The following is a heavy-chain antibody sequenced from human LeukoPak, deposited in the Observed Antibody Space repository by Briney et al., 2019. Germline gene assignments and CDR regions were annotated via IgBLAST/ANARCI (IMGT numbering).Heavy chain of an antibody. CDR1: GYTFTSYG. CDR3: ARVVEYDSSGLVDY. D-gene: IGHD3-22*01. J-gene: IGHJ4*02. Sequence: ASVKVSCKAPGYTFTSYGISWVRQAPGQGLEWMGWISAYNGNTNYAQKLQGRVTMTTDTSTSTAYMELRSLRSDDTAVYYCARVVEYDSSGLVDYWGQGTLVTVSS. V-gene: IGHV1-18*01. CDR2: ISAYNGNT.